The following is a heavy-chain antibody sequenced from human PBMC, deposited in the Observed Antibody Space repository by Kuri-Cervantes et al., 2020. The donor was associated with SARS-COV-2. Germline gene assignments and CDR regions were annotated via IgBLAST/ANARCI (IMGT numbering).Heavy chain of an antibody. CDR1: GFSFSSDA. CDR2: MSHDGSSI. V-gene: IGHV3-30*04. Sequence: GESLKISCGASGFSFSSDAMHWVRQTPGKGLEWVALMSHDGSSIYYADSVKGRFTISRDNSKNTLYLQMNSLRAEDTAVYYCARSPGAYFDYWGQGTLVTVSS. J-gene: IGHJ4*02. CDR3: ARSPGAYFDY. D-gene: IGHD3-10*01.